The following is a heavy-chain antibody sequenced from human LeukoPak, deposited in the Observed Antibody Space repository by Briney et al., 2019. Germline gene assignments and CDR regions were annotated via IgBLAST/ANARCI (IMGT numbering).Heavy chain of an antibody. D-gene: IGHD3-22*01. CDR2: INPNSGGT. Sequence: ASVKVSCKASGYTFTGYYMHWVRHAPGQGLEWMGWINPNSGGTNYAQKFQGRVTMTRDTSISTAYMELSRLRSDDTAVYYCARDFYYDSSGYSYFDYWGQGTLVTVSS. CDR1: GYTFTGYY. V-gene: IGHV1-2*02. CDR3: ARDFYYDSSGYSYFDY. J-gene: IGHJ4*02.